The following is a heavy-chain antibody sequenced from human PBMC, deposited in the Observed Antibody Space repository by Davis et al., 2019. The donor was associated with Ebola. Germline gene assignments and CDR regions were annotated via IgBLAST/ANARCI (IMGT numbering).Heavy chain of an antibody. CDR2: INHSGST. Sequence: PSETLSLTCAVYGGSFSGYYWSWIRQPPGKGLKWIGEINHSGSTNYNPSLKSRVTISVDTSKNQFSLKVISVTAADTAVYYCARGGGSGSFGWFDPWGQGTLVTVSS. V-gene: IGHV4-34*01. CDR3: ARGGGSGSFGWFDP. D-gene: IGHD1-26*01. CDR1: GGSFSGYY. J-gene: IGHJ5*02.